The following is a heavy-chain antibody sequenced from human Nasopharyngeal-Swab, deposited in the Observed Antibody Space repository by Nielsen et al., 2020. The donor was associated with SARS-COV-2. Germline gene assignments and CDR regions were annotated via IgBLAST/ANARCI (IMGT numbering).Heavy chain of an antibody. CDR3: ARAGSSWLGFYFDY. CDR1: GFTFSSYA. CDR2: ISYDGSNK. V-gene: IGHV3-30*04. D-gene: IGHD6-13*01. J-gene: IGHJ4*02. Sequence: GESLKISCAASGFTFSSYAMHWVRQAPGKGLEWVAVISYDGSNKYYADSVKGRFTISRDNSKNPLYLQMNSLRAEDTAVYYCARAGSSWLGFYFDYWGQGTLVTVSS.